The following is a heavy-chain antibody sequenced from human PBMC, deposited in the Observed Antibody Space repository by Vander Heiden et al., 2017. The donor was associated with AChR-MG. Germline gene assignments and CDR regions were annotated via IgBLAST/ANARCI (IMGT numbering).Heavy chain of an antibody. J-gene: IGHJ6*02. CDR3: AKCGVSGSYYPYGMDV. D-gene: IGHD3-10*01. CDR1: RFTFSNYA. Sequence: EVQLLESGGGLVQPGGSLRLSCAASRFTFSNYAMSWVRQAPGKGLEWVSAISGSGGTTYYADSVKGRFTISRDNSKNTLYLQMNSLRAEDTAVYYCAKCGVSGSYYPYGMDVWGQGTTVTVSS. V-gene: IGHV3-23*01. CDR2: ISGSGGTT.